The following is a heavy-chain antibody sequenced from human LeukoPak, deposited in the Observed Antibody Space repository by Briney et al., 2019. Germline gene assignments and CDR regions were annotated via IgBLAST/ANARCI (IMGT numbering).Heavy chain of an antibody. CDR2: ISSSSSYI. Sequence: GGSLRLSCAASGFTFSSYSMNWVRQAPGKGLEWVASISSSSSYIYYADSVKGRFTISRDNDKNSLYLQMNSLRAEDTAVYYCARFYCSSTSCYHGWFDPWGQGTLVTVSS. CDR3: ARFYCSSTSCYHGWFDP. J-gene: IGHJ5*02. V-gene: IGHV3-21*01. D-gene: IGHD2-2*01. CDR1: GFTFSSYS.